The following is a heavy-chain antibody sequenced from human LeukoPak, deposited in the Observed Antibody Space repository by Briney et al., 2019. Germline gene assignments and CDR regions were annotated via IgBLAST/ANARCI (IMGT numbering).Heavy chain of an antibody. CDR3: ARDVPGSIGTTARFDP. CDR2: ISGYNDNT. Sequence: ASVKVSCKSSGYISSSYGISWIRQAPGQGLEWMGWISGYNDNTNYAQIFQGRVTMTTDTSTSTAYMELRSLRSDDTAVYYCARDVPGSIGTTARFDPWGRGTLVTVSS. J-gene: IGHJ5*02. D-gene: IGHD1-1*01. CDR1: GYISSSYG. V-gene: IGHV1-18*01.